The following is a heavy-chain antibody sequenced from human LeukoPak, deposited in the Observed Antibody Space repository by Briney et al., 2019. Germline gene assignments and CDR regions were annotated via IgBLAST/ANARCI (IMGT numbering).Heavy chain of an antibody. Sequence: ASVKDSCKASGYTFTSSSISWVRQAPGQGVEWMCCISAYNGNTNYAQKLQGRVTMTTDTSTSTAYMELRSLRSDDTAVYYCAREVGYYYGSGSYPHFDYWGQGTLVTVSS. D-gene: IGHD3-10*01. V-gene: IGHV1-18*01. J-gene: IGHJ4*02. CDR3: AREVGYYYGSGSYPHFDY. CDR2: ISAYNGNT. CDR1: GYTFTSSS.